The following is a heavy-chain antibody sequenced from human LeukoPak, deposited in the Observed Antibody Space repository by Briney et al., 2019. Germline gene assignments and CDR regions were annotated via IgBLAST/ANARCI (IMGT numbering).Heavy chain of an antibody. J-gene: IGHJ4*02. CDR2: IYPGDSDT. CDR1: GYSFTSYW. D-gene: IGHD2-15*01. Sequence: GESLKISCKGSGYSFTSYWIGWVRQMPGKGLEWMGIIYPGDSDTRYSPSFQGQVTISADKSISTAYLQWSSLKASDTAMYYCATLRYCSRGSCYRYFDYWGQGTLVTVSS. V-gene: IGHV5-51*01. CDR3: ATLRYCSRGSCYRYFDY.